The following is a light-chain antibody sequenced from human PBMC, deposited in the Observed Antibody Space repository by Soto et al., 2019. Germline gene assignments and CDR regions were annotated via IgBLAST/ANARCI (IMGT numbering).Light chain of an antibody. Sequence: EIVMTQSPATLSVSPGERVTLSCRASQSVNSNLAWYQQKPGQAPRLLIYGASTRATGIPARFSGSGSGTEFILTISSLQSEYFAVYYGQQYNNWPMYTFGQGTKLEIK. V-gene: IGKV3-15*01. CDR1: QSVNSN. CDR2: GAS. J-gene: IGKJ2*01. CDR3: QQYNNWPMYT.